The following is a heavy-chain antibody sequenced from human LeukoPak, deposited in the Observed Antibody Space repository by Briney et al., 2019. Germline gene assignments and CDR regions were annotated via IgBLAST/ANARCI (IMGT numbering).Heavy chain of an antibody. V-gene: IGHV3-48*03. CDR1: GFTISNYE. CDR2: ISTSGGII. Sequence: GGSLRLSCAASGFTISNYETNWFGQAPGKGLEWVSYISTSGGIIHYADSGKGRFTISRDSAKNSVYLQMNSLRTDDTAVYYCARGDSSGPDYYYYMDVWGKGSTVTISS. J-gene: IGHJ6*03. D-gene: IGHD6-19*01. CDR3: ARGDSSGPDYYYYMDV.